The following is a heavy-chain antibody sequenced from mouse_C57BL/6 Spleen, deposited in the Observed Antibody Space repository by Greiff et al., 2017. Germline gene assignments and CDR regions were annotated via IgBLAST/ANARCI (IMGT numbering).Heavy chain of an antibody. CDR1: GYAFSSSW. D-gene: IGHD1-1*01. CDR2: IYPGDGDT. J-gene: IGHJ4*01. CDR3: ARRDGNLYAMDY. V-gene: IGHV1-82*01. Sequence: QVQLQQSGPELVKPGASVKISCKASGYAFSSSWMNWVKQRPGKGLEWIGRIYPGDGDTNYNGKFKGKATLTADKSSSTAYMQLSSLTSEDSAVYFCARRDGNLYAMDYWGQGTSVTVSS.